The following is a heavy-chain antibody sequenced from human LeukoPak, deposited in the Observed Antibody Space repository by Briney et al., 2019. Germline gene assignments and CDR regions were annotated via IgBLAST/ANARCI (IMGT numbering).Heavy chain of an antibody. V-gene: IGHV3-23*01. CDR3: AKSYGDYTLFDY. J-gene: IGHJ4*02. CDR2: ISDSGGIT. CDR1: GFTFSSYP. D-gene: IGHD4-17*01. Sequence: PGGSLRLSCAASGFTFSSYPMTWVRQAPGKGPEWVSFISDSGGITYYADSVKGRFTISRDNSKNTLYLQMNSLRAEDTAVYYCAKSYGDYTLFDYWGQGTLVAVSS.